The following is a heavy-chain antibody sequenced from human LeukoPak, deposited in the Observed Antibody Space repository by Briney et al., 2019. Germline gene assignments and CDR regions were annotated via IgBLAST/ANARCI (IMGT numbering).Heavy chain of an antibody. V-gene: IGHV4-34*01. Sequence: SETLSLTCAVYGGSFSGYYWSWIRQPPGKGLEWIGEINHSGSTNYNPSLKSRVTISVDTSKNQFALKLSSVTAADTAVYYCARENGSGYDYWGQGTLVTVSS. D-gene: IGHD3-10*01. CDR1: GGSFSGYY. J-gene: IGHJ4*02. CDR3: ARENGSGYDY. CDR2: INHSGST.